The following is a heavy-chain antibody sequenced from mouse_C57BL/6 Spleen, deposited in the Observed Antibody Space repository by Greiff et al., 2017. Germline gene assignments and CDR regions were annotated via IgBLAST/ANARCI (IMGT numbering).Heavy chain of an antibody. CDR3: ARDRMGQLSY. Sequence: EVQLQESGPGLVKPSQSLSLTCSVTGYSITSGYYWNWIRQFPGNKLEWLGYISYDGSNNYNPSPKNRIPITRDTSKNQFFLKLNSVTTEDTATYYCARDRMGQLSYWGQGTTLTVSS. D-gene: IGHD3-2*02. CDR2: ISYDGSN. CDR1: GYSITSGYY. V-gene: IGHV3-6*01. J-gene: IGHJ2*01.